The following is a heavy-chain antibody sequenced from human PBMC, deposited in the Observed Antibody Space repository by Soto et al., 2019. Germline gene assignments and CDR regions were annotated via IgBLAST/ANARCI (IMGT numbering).Heavy chain of an antibody. D-gene: IGHD3-10*01. CDR1: GFSLSTSGVG. CDR2: IYWDDDK. Sequence: QITLKESGPTLVKPTQTLTLTCTFSGFSLSTSGVGVGWVRQPPGKALGWLALIYWDDDKRYSPSLKSRLTTPKDTSKNQVVLTMTNMDAVDTATYFCAHVHGSGTLVLWGQGTLVTVSS. J-gene: IGHJ4*02. V-gene: IGHV2-5*02. CDR3: AHVHGSGTLVL.